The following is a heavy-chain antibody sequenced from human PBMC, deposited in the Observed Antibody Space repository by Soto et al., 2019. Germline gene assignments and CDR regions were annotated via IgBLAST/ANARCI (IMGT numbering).Heavy chain of an antibody. V-gene: IGHV3-23*01. CDR3: ATYGSGWFLGGIDY. CDR1: GFTFRNYA. CDR2: ISASGGNT. D-gene: IGHD6-19*01. Sequence: EVQLLESGGGLVQPGGSLRLSCAASGFTFRNYAMSWVRQAPGKGLEWVSGISASGGNTYYADSVKGRFTISRDNSKNTMSLQMYSLIAEDTAVYYCATYGSGWFLGGIDYWGQGTLVTVSS. J-gene: IGHJ4*02.